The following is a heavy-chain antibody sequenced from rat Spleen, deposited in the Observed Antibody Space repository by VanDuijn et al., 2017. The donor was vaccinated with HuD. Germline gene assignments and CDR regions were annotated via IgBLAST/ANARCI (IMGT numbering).Heavy chain of an antibody. CDR2: ISYDGGNT. CDR1: GFTFNNYW. J-gene: IGHJ1*01. D-gene: IGHD1-4*01. V-gene: IGHV5-20*01. Sequence: EVQLVESGGGLVQPGRSLKLSCAASGFTFNNYWMTWIRQSPGKGLEWVASISYDGGNTYYRDSVKGRFTISRDNAKSSLYLKMDSLRSEDTSTYYCAKDGLPGYNPYWYFDFWGPGTMVTVSS. CDR3: AKDGLPGYNPYWYFDF.